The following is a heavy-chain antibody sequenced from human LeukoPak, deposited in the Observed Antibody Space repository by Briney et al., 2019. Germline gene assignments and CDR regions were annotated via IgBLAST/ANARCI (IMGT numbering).Heavy chain of an antibody. CDR2: ISGSGGRP. D-gene: IGHD6-13*01. J-gene: IGHJ4*02. Sequence: QSGGSLRLSCAASGFTFSSYAMTWVRQAPGKGLEWVSTISGSGGRPHYADSVKGRFTISRDNSKITLYLQMNSLRVEDTAVYYCAKTAAAGSSTFLDFWGQGSLVTVSS. CDR3: AKTAAAGSSTFLDF. CDR1: GFTFSSYA. V-gene: IGHV3-23*01.